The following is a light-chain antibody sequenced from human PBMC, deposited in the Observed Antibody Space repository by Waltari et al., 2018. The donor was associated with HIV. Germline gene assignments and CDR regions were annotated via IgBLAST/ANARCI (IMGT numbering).Light chain of an antibody. CDR2: EVS. Sequence: QSALTQPASVSGSPGQSITISCTGTSSDVGGYTYVSWYQQHPGKAPKLMISEVSNRPSGVTNRFSCSKSGNTASLTISGLQVEDEADYYCSSYTSSSTLYVFGTGTKVTVL. J-gene: IGLJ1*01. V-gene: IGLV2-14*01. CDR1: SSDVGGYTY. CDR3: SSYTSSSTLYV.